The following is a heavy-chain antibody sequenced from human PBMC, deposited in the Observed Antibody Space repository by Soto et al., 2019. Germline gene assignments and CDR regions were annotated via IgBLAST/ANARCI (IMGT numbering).Heavy chain of an antibody. Sequence: SETLSLTCTVSGGSISSSSYYWGWIRQPPGKGLEWIGSIYYSGSTYYNPSLKSRVTISVDTSKNQFSLKLSSVTAADTAVYYCARLSMITFGGAQLSPYYFDYWGQGTLVTVSS. CDR3: ARLSMITFGGAQLSPYYFDY. CDR1: GGSISSSSYY. CDR2: IYYSGST. V-gene: IGHV4-39*01. D-gene: IGHD3-16*01. J-gene: IGHJ4*02.